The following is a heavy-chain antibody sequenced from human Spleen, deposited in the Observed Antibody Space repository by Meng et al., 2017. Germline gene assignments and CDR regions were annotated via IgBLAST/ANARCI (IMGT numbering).Heavy chain of an antibody. J-gene: IGHJ4*02. V-gene: IGHV1-18*01. D-gene: IGHD3-10*01. Sequence: HDLLLQPGPEVKKHQASLGGSCEASAYAFGSYGISWVRQAPGQGLEWMGWFVNYRDTYPAPKFQHRVPMTTDTLTNTVFMELRRLTPDDTAVYYCVRGTPGRSYCDYWGQGTLVTVSS. CDR1: AYAFGSYG. CDR2: FVNYRDT. CDR3: VRGTPGRSYCDY.